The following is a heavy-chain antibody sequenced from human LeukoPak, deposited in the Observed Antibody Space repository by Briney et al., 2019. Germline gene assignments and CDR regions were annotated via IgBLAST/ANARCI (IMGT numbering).Heavy chain of an antibody. Sequence: SQTLSLTCTVSGGSISSGGYYWSWIRQHPGKGLEWIGYIYYSGSTYYNPSLKSRVTISVDTSKNQFSLELSSVTAADTAVYYCARALYYYDSSGYDQGYYYYYMDVWGKGTTVTVSS. CDR3: ARALYYYDSSGYDQGYYYYYMDV. D-gene: IGHD3-22*01. J-gene: IGHJ6*03. CDR1: GGSISSGGYY. V-gene: IGHV4-31*03. CDR2: IYYSGST.